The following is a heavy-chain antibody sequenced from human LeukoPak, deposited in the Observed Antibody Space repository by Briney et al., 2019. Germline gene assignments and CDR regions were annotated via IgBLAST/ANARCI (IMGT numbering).Heavy chain of an antibody. D-gene: IGHD5-18*01. CDR2: IYYSGST. J-gene: IGHJ4*02. V-gene: IGHV4-39*07. Sequence: SETLSLTCTVSGGSISSSSYYWGWIRQPPGKGLEWIGSIYYSGSTYYNPSLKSRVTISVDTSKNQFSLKLSSVTAADTAVYYCARHPDTAMVHFDYWGQGTLVTVSS. CDR3: ARHPDTAMVHFDY. CDR1: GGSISSSSYY.